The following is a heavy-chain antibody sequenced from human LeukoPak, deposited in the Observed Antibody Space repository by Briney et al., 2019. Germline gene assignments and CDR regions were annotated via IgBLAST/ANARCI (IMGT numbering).Heavy chain of an antibody. J-gene: IGHJ4*02. CDR1: GFILCNYW. CDR2: IKEDGSEK. D-gene: IGHD2-2*01. V-gene: IGHV3-7*01. CDR3: ARGRRDTQYQVFDY. Sequence: PGGAPRPPRVAPGFILCNYWVELVRQGPAEGVGRGAKIKEDGSEKYYVDSVKGRFTTSRGNAKNSLYLQMSSLRDEDTAVYYCARGRRDTQYQVFDYWGQGTLVTVSS.